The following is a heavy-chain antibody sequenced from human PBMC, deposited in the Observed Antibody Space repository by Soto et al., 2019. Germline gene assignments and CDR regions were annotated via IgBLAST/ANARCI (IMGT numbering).Heavy chain of an antibody. V-gene: IGHV4-38-2*01. J-gene: IGHJ2*01. D-gene: IGHD1-1*01. CDR2: INHSGRT. CDR1: GYAISSGCT. CDR3: ARALVLTGIQGWYFDL. Sequence: PXETLSLACAASGYAISSGCTWGWIRQPPVKGLEWIGSINHSGRTYYNPSLKSRVTISVDKSKNQFSLRLSSVTAADTAVYYCARALVLTGIQGWYFDLWGRGTLVTVSS.